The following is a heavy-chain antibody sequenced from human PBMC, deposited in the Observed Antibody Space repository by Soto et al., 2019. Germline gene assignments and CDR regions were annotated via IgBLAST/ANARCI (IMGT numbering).Heavy chain of an antibody. J-gene: IGHJ4*02. CDR3: SGGVGDAI. CDR2: TNQDGSQK. D-gene: IGHD1-26*01. Sequence: EDQLVESGGGLVQPGGSLRLTCAVSGFSFRRDWMNWVHQAPGKGLEWVAHTNQDGSQKYYLDSVKGRFTIFRDNAKNSLYLQMNSLRAEDTAVYYCSGGVGDAIWGQGTLVTVSS. V-gene: IGHV3-7*04. CDR1: GFSFRRDW.